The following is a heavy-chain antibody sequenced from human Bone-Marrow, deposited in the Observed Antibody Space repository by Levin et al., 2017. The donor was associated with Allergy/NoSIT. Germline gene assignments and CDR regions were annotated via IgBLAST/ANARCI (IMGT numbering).Heavy chain of an antibody. J-gene: IGHJ4*02. Sequence: GESLKISCAASGLTFSSYWMHWVRQAPGKGLVWISRINGDGSSIYYTDSVKGRFTISRDNAKNTFYLQLNSLRAEYTARYYCATDPHVGYWGQGTLVTVSS. CDR2: INGDGSSI. CDR3: ATDPHVGY. CDR1: GLTFSSYW. V-gene: IGHV3-74*01.